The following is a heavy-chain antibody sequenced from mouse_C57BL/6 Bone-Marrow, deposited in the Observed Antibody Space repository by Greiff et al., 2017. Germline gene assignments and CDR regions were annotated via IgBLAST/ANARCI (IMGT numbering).Heavy chain of an antibody. J-gene: IGHJ3*01. Sequence: QVQLKESGPGLVAPSQSLSITCTVSGFSLTSYAISWVRQPPGKGLEWLGVIWTGGGTNYNSALKTRQSISKDNTKSQVFLRMNSLQTDDTARYYCARNDYDGTWFACWGQGTLVTVSA. V-gene: IGHV2-9-1*01. CDR3: ARNDYDGTWFAC. D-gene: IGHD2-4*01. CDR1: GFSLTSYA. CDR2: IWTGGGT.